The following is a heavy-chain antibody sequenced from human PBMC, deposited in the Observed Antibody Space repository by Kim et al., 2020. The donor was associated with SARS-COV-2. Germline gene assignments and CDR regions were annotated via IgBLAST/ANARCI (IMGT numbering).Heavy chain of an antibody. V-gene: IGHV4-39*07. J-gene: IGHJ4*02. CDR2: IYYSGST. CDR1: GDSISSSSYY. D-gene: IGHD1-26*01. Sequence: SETLSLTCTVSGDSISSSSYYWGWLRQPPGKGLEWIGSIYYSGSTYYNPSLKSRVTISIDTSKNQFSLKLSSVTAADTAVYYCARDPRSHVGTDFDYWGQGTLVTVSS. CDR3: ARDPRSHVGTDFDY.